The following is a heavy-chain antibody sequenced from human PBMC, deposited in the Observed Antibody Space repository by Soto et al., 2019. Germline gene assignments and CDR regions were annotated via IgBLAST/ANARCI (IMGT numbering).Heavy chain of an antibody. CDR1: GSTFTSDG. D-gene: IGHD1-26*01. CDR2: ISAYNGNT. V-gene: IGHV1-18*01. J-gene: IGHJ6*02. CDR3: AMELDV. Sequence: GPPVEVSCKPSGSTFTSDGISWARQAPGQGLEWMGWISAYNGNTNYAQKLQGRVTMTTDTSTSTAYMELRSLRSDDTAVYYCAMELDVWGQGNTVTVSS.